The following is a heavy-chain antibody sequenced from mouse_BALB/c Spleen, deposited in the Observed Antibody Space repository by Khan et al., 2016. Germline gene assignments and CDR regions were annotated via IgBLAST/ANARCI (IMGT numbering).Heavy chain of an antibody. Sequence: VQLQESGTELPRPGASVKLSCKASGYTLTDYYLHWVKQRPGQGLEWIGEIFPGSGSTYYTEKFKGKASLTADTSSSTAYMQLSSLTSEDAAVYFCARSYYGYFAMDYWGHRASVTVSA. CDR1: GYTLTDYY. CDR3: ARSYYGYFAMDY. D-gene: IGHD1-2*01. J-gene: IGHJ4*01. V-gene: IGHV1-77*01. CDR2: IFPGSGST.